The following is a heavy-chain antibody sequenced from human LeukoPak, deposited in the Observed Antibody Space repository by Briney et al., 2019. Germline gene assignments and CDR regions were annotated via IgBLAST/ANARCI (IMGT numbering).Heavy chain of an antibody. D-gene: IGHD5-24*01. Sequence: PSESLSVTSTVAGGSIISYYWSWVRQPAGKGLEWIGRIYTSGSTNYNPSLKSRVTMSVDTSKNQFSLKLSSVTAADTAVYYCARDRLGRDGYNYFDYWGQGTLVTVSS. CDR1: GGSIISYY. CDR2: IYTSGST. J-gene: IGHJ4*02. CDR3: ARDRLGRDGYNYFDY. V-gene: IGHV4-4*07.